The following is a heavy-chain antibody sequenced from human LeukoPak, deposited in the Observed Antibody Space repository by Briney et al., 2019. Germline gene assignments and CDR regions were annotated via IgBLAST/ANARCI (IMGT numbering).Heavy chain of an antibody. J-gene: IGHJ5*02. CDR2: ISSSGSTI. CDR1: GFTFSSYE. D-gene: IGHD6-13*01. V-gene: IGHV3-48*03. Sequence: GGSLRLSCAASGFTFSSYEINWVRQAPGKGLEWVSYISSSGSTIYYADSVKGRFTISRDNAKNSLYLQMNSLRAEDTAVYYCARGPIAAAGKDWFDPWGQGTLVTVSS. CDR3: ARGPIAAAGKDWFDP.